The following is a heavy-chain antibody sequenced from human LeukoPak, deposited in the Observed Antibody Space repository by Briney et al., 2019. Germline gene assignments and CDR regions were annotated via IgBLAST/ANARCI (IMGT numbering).Heavy chain of an antibody. CDR2: ISSSSSYI. CDR1: GFTFSSYS. Sequence: GGSLRLSCAASGFTFSSYSMNWVRQAPGRGLEWVASISSSSSYIYYADSVKGRFTISRDNAKNSLYLQMNSLRAEDRAVYYCARSYYDILTGDHDDYWGQGTLVTVSS. CDR3: ARSYYDILTGDHDDY. J-gene: IGHJ4*02. V-gene: IGHV3-21*01. D-gene: IGHD3-9*01.